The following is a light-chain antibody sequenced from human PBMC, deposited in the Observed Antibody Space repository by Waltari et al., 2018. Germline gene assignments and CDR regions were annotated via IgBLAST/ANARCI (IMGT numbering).Light chain of an antibody. Sequence: ETVMTQSPATLSMSPGDRATLSSRASQNVNTQFGWYQQKPGQAPRLLFYSASIRAPGIPARFSASGSGTEFTLTITSLQPEDFAVYYCQQYNTWSYTFGQGTKLEIK. CDR3: QQYNTWSYT. V-gene: IGKV3-15*01. CDR1: QNVNTQ. J-gene: IGKJ2*01. CDR2: SAS.